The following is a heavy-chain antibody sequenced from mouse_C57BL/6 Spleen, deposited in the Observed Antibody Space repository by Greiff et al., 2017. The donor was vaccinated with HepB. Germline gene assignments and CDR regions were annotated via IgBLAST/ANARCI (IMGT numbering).Heavy chain of an antibody. D-gene: IGHD2-2*01. CDR1: GFSLTSYG. CDR2: IWSGGST. V-gene: IGHV2-2*01. Sequence: VQLKQSGPGLVQPSQSLSITCTVSGFSLTSYGVHWVRQSPGKGLEWLGVIWSGGSTDYNAAFISRLSISKDNSKSQVFFKMNSLQADDTAIYYCARFYYGYDYFDYWGQGTTLTVSS. J-gene: IGHJ2*01. CDR3: ARFYYGYDYFDY.